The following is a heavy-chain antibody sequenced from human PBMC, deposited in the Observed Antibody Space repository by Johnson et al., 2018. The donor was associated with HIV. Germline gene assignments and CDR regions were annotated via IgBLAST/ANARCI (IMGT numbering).Heavy chain of an antibody. CDR2: ISYDGSNK. CDR1: GFTFSSYA. V-gene: IGHV3-30*04. Sequence: QEQLVESGGGVVQPGRSLRLSCAASGFTFSSYAMHWVRQAPGKGLEWVAVISYDGSNKYYADSVKGRFTLSRDNSKNTLYLQMTSLRAEDTAVYYCARPSRGSGSYFGGAFDIWGQGTMVTVSS. CDR3: ARPSRGSGSYFGGAFDI. D-gene: IGHD1-26*01. J-gene: IGHJ3*02.